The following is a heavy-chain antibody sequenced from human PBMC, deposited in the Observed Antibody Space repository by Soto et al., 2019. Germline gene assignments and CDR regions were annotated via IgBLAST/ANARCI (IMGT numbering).Heavy chain of an antibody. Sequence: QVQLVQSGAEVKKPGSSVKVSCKASGGTFSSYAISWVRQAPGQGLEWMGGIIPIFGTANYAQKFQGRVTITADESTSTAYMELRRLRSEDTAVYYCARDGSRDYVWGSPYYWGQGTLVTVSS. CDR3: ARDGSRDYVWGSPYY. J-gene: IGHJ4*02. CDR1: GGTFSSYA. CDR2: IIPIFGTA. D-gene: IGHD3-16*01. V-gene: IGHV1-69*01.